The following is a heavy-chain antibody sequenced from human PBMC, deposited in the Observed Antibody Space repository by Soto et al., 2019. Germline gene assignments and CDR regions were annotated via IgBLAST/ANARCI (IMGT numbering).Heavy chain of an antibody. CDR2: IGSSGSTI. CDR3: ARATYSSSYYFDS. J-gene: IGHJ4*02. CDR1: GFTFSSFE. Sequence: PGGSLRLSCAASGFTFSSFEMNWVRQAPGKGLEWVSKIGSSGSTIWYADSVKGRFTISRDNAKNSLYLQMNSLRGEDTAVYYRARATYSSSYYFDSWGQGTLVTVSS. V-gene: IGHV3-48*03. D-gene: IGHD6-6*01.